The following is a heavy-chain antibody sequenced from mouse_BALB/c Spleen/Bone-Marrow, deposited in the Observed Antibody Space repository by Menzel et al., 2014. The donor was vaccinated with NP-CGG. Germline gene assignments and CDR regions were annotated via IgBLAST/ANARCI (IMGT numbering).Heavy chain of an antibody. CDR3: ARDVGYGNYFVY. V-gene: IGHV7-1*02. Sequence: EVKVVESGGGLVQPGDSLRLSCATSGFTFSDFYMEWVRQPPGKRLEWIAASRNKAKYYTTEYSASVKGRFIVSRDTSQSVLYLQMNALGAEDTAIYYCARDVGYGNYFVYWGRGTLVTVSA. J-gene: IGHJ3*01. CDR1: GFTFSDFY. D-gene: IGHD2-10*02. CDR2: SRNKAKYYTT.